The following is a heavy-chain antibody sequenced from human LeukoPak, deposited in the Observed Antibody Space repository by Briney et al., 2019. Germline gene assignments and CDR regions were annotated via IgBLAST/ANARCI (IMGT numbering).Heavy chain of an antibody. V-gene: IGHV1-24*01. D-gene: IGHD3-22*01. Sequence: GASVKVSCKVSGYTLTELSMHWVRQAPGKGLEWMGGFDPEVGETIYAQKFQGRVTMTEDTSTDTAYMELSSLRSEDTAVYYCATVVSKYYYDSSGYSFDYWGQGTLVTVSS. CDR1: GYTLTELS. CDR3: ATVVSKYYYDSSGYSFDY. J-gene: IGHJ4*02. CDR2: FDPEVGET.